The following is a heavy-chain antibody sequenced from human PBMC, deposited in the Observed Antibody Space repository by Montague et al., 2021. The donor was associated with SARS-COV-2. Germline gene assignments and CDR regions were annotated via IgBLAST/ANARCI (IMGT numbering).Heavy chain of an antibody. V-gene: IGHV4-39*07. CDR2: IYYSGST. CDR1: GGSISSSSYY. CDR3: ARVGRQQLVRLSGMDV. J-gene: IGHJ6*02. D-gene: IGHD6-13*01. Sequence: SETLSLTCTVSGGSISSSSYYWGWIRQPPGKGLEWIGSIYYSGSTYYNPSPKSRVTISVDTSKNQSSLKLSSVTAADTAVYYCARVGRQQLVRLSGMDVWGQGTTVTVSS.